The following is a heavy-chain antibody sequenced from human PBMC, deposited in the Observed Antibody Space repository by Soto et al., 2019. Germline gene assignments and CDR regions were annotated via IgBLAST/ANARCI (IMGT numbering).Heavy chain of an antibody. D-gene: IGHD4-4*01. CDR1: GFTFSSYS. CDR3: AGLRYSNPPYGMDV. V-gene: IGHV3-21*01. J-gene: IGHJ6*02. CDR2: ISSSSSYI. Sequence: PGGSLRLSCAASGFTFSSYSMNWVRQAPGKGLEWVSSISSSSSYIYYADSVKGRFTISRDNAKNSLYLQMNSLRAEDTAVYYCAGLRYSNPPYGMDVWGQGTTVTVSS.